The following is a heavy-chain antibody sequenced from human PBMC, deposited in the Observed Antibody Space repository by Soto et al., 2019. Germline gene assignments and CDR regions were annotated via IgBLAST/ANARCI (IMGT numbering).Heavy chain of an antibody. V-gene: IGHV4-61*01. CDR3: ARDLGGEAGGHYRVHGFDC. CDR2: ISYSGST. Sequence: QVQLQESGPGLVKPSETLSLTCTVSGGSVSSGSYYWTWIRQPPGKGLEWIGYISYSGSTYYNPALQSRVTTSEGTAKNQFSPEVSLVIPAGTAVYYCARDLGGEAGGHYRVHGFDCWGQGTTVTVSS. D-gene: IGHD2-8*02. CDR1: GGSVSSGSYY. J-gene: IGHJ6*02.